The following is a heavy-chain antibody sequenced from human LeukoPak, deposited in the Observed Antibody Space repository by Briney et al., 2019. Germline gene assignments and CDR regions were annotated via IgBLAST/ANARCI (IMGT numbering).Heavy chain of an antibody. V-gene: IGHV3-48*03. J-gene: IGHJ4*02. Sequence: PGGSLRLSCGASGFTFSSYEMNWVRQAPGKGPEWISYISSGGSAIYYADSVKGRFTISRDNAKNSLYLQMNSLRAEDTAVYYCARNDYSSSSYFYWGQGTLVTVSS. CDR2: ISSGGSAI. CDR3: ARNDYSSSSYFY. D-gene: IGHD6-6*01. CDR1: GFTFSSYE.